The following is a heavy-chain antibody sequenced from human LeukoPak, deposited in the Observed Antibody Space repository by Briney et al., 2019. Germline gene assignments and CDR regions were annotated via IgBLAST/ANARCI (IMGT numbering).Heavy chain of an antibody. D-gene: IGHD6-19*01. V-gene: IGHV3-21*01. J-gene: IGHJ3*02. CDR3: ARTRLGEWLVGNAFDI. Sequence: TTGGSLRLSCAASGFTFSSYSMNWVRQAPGKGLEWVSSISGSSSYIYYADSEKGRFTISRDNAKNSLYLQMNSLRAEDTAVYYCARTRLGEWLVGNAFDIWGQGTMVTVSS. CDR1: GFTFSSYS. CDR2: ISGSSSYI.